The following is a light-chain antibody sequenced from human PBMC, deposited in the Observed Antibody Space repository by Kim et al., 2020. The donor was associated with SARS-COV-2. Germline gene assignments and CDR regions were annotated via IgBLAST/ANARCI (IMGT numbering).Light chain of an antibody. V-gene: IGKV1-17*01. J-gene: IGKJ1*01. CDR3: QQHHSYPWT. Sequence: VGNRVTITWRASQGIRNDLGWYQQKPGKAHQRLIYAASSLQSGVPSRFSGSGSETQFTLTISRLQPEDFATYYCQQHHSYPWTFGQGTKVDIK. CDR1: QGIRND. CDR2: AAS.